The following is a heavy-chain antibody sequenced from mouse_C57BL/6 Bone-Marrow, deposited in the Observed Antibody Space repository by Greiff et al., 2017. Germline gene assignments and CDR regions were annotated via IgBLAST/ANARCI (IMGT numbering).Heavy chain of an antibody. CDR3: SRKGTTAEGYAMDY. CDR1: GYTFTSYG. D-gene: IGHD1-2*01. CDR2: IYPRSGNT. V-gene: IGHV1-81*01. Sequence: QVQLKESGAELARPGASVKLSCKASGYTFTSYGISWVKQRTGQGLEWIGEIYPRSGNTYYNEKFKGKATLTADKASSTSYMEHRSLTSEDSAVYFCSRKGTTAEGYAMDYWGQGTSVTVSS. J-gene: IGHJ4*01.